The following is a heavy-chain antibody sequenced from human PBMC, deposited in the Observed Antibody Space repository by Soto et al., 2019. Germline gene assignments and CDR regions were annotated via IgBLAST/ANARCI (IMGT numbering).Heavy chain of an antibody. CDR2: TSYFGTT. CDR3: ARVQRDTAMGHFDY. D-gene: IGHD5-18*01. J-gene: IGHJ4*02. V-gene: IGHV4-30-4*01. CDR1: GGSINSVDYY. Sequence: QVQLQESGPGLVKPSQTLSLICSVSGGSINSVDYYWSWIRQTPGKGLEWIGYTSYFGTTDYMPSLKSRVTMSVDTSKNQFSLKLSSVTAADTAVYFCARVQRDTAMGHFDYWGQGTLVIVSS.